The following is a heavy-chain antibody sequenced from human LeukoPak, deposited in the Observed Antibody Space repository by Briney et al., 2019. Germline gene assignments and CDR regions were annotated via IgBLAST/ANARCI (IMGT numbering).Heavy chain of an antibody. Sequence: ASVKVSCKASGYTFTSYGISWVRQAPGQGLEWMGWISSYNGNTNYAQKLQGRVTMTKDPSTSTAYMEPRSLRPDDTAVYYCARAQPVVVTHAAFHIWRQGTMLTVSS. V-gene: IGHV1-18*01. CDR1: GYTFTSYG. CDR2: ISSYNGNT. D-gene: IGHD3-22*01. J-gene: IGHJ3*02. CDR3: ARAQPVVVTHAAFHI.